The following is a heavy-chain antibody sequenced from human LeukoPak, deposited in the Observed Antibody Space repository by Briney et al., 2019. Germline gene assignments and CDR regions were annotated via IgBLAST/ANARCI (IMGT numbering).Heavy chain of an antibody. J-gene: IGHJ4*02. Sequence: SETLSLTCAVYGGSFSGYYWSWIRQPPGKGLEWIGEINHSGSTNYNPSFKSRVTISVDTSKNQFSLKLSSVTAADTAVYYCARRAYYYDHWGQGTLVTVSS. CDR1: GGSFSGYY. V-gene: IGHV4-34*01. CDR2: INHSGST. CDR3: ARRAYYYDH.